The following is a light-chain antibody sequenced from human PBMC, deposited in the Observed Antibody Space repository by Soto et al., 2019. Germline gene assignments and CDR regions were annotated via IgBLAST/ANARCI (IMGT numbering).Light chain of an antibody. CDR3: QQVNSFPLT. Sequence: DIQMTLSPSSVSDSVGGTVTITCRASQDISNWLAWYQQKPGTGPRFLIYGASILHSGVPSRFAGSGSGTDFTLTISSLQPEDFATYFCQQVNSFPLTFGGGTKVDIK. CDR1: QDISNW. V-gene: IGKV1-12*01. J-gene: IGKJ4*01. CDR2: GAS.